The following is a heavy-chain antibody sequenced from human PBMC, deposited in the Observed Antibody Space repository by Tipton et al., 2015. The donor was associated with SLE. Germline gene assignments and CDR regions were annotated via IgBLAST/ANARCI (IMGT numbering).Heavy chain of an antibody. D-gene: IGHD2-2*01. J-gene: IGHJ1*01. V-gene: IGHV1-69*05. Sequence: QSGAEVKKTGSSVKVSCKASGGTFSSYAISWVRQAPGQGLEWMGGIIPIFGTANYAQKFQGRVTITTDESTSTAYMELSSLRSEDTAVYYCASGDCSSTSCYRAEYFQHWGQGTLVTVSS. CDR3: ASGDCSSTSCYRAEYFQH. CDR1: GGTFSSYA. CDR2: IIPIFGTA.